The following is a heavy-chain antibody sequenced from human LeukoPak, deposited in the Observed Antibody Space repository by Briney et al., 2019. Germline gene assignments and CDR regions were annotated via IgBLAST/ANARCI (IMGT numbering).Heavy chain of an antibody. D-gene: IGHD3-10*01. CDR1: GGTFSSYA. Sequence: ASVKVSCKASGGTFSSYAISWVRQAPGQGLEWMGRIIPILGIANYAQKFQGRVTITADKSTSTAYMELSSLRSEDTAVYYCARGIIEDFGGDYYGMDVWGQGTTVTVS. J-gene: IGHJ6*02. V-gene: IGHV1-69*04. CDR3: ARGIIEDFGGDYYGMDV. CDR2: IIPILGIA.